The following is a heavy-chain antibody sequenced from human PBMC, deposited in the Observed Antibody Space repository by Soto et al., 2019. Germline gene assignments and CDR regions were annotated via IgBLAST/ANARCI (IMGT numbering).Heavy chain of an antibody. D-gene: IGHD5-18*01. CDR2: ISSSSSYL. CDR3: ARDQPGYSYGYGLGY. V-gene: IGHV3-21*01. CDR1: GFTFSSYS. Sequence: EVQLVESGGGLVKPGGSLRLSCAASGFTFSSYSMNWVRQAPGKGLEWVSSISSSSSYLYYADSVKGRLTISRDNAKNSLYLQMNSLRAEDTAVYYCARDQPGYSYGYGLGYWGQGTLVTVSS. J-gene: IGHJ4*02.